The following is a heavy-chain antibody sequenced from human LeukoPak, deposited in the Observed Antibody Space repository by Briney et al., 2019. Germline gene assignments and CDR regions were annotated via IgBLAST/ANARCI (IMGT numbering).Heavy chain of an antibody. V-gene: IGHV3-74*01. CDR1: GFTFSDYW. CDR2: IDRDGSTT. Sequence: GGSLRLSCAASGFTFSDYWMHWVRQAPGKGLVWFSRIDRDGSTTYYADSVKGRFTISRDTAKNTLYLQMNSLRAEDTAVYYCAREHRNVGATVDNWGQGTLVTVSS. J-gene: IGHJ4*02. CDR3: AREHRNVGATVDN. D-gene: IGHD1-26*01.